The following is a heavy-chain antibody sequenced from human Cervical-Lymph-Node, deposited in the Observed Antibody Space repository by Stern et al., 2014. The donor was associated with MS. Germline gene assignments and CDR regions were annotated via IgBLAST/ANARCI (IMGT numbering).Heavy chain of an antibody. CDR2: IGPTLGPV. CDR3: ATAYYDFGSWPNN. J-gene: IGHJ4*02. CDR1: GGTFSNFS. D-gene: IGHD3/OR15-3a*01. V-gene: IGHV1-69*09. Sequence: VQLLESGAEVKKPGSSVKVSCKPSGGTFSNFSVTWARQAPGHGLEWMAKIGPTLGPVNFAPIFKASIKMPKDKSTKTHSIDLSSRKSADTAVYYGATAYYDFGSWPNNWGQGTLVTVSS.